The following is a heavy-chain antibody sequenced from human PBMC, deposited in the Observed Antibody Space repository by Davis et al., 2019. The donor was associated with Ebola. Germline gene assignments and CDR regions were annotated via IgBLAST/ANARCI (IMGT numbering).Heavy chain of an antibody. Sequence: ASVKVSCKVSGYTLTELSMHWVRQAPGKGLEWMGGFDPEDGETIYAQKFQGRVTMTEDTSTDTAYMELSSLRSEDTAVYYCARERGGEDTAMVWGNGMDVWGQGTTVTVSS. CDR2: FDPEDGET. V-gene: IGHV1-24*01. J-gene: IGHJ6*02. CDR3: ARERGGEDTAMVWGNGMDV. CDR1: GYTLTELS. D-gene: IGHD5-18*01.